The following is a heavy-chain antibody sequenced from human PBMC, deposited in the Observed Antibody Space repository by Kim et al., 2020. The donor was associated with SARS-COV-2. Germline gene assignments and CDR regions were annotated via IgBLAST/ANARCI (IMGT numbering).Heavy chain of an antibody. Sequence: SETLSLTCTVSGGSISSYYWSWIRQPPGKGLEWIGYIYYSGSTNYNPSLKSRVTISVDTSKNQFSLKLSSVTAADTAVYYCARAHSSSLYYYGMDVWGQGTTVTVSS. J-gene: IGHJ6*02. CDR1: GGSISSYY. V-gene: IGHV4-59*01. CDR2: IYYSGST. CDR3: ARAHSSSLYYYGMDV. D-gene: IGHD6-13*01.